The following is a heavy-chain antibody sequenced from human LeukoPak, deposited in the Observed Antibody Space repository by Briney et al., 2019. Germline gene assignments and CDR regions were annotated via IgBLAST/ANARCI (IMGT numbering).Heavy chain of an antibody. J-gene: IGHJ3*02. V-gene: IGHV3-7*04. D-gene: IGHD4-23*01. CDR1: GITFSRFW. CDR3: ARGGNSGVAFDI. Sequence: GGSLRLSRAASGITFSRFWMSWVRQAPGKGLQWVANINQDGSEKHYVDSVKGRFTISRDNAENSLYLQMNSLRAEDTAVYYCARGGNSGVAFDIWGQGTMVTVSS. CDR2: INQDGSEK.